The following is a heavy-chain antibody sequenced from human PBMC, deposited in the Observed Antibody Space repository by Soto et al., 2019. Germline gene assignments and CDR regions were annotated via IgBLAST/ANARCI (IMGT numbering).Heavy chain of an antibody. J-gene: IGHJ4*02. CDR2: INPNSGSEV. CDR3: AKEGYDSGWYWDS. CDR1: GYTFTGYY. V-gene: IGHV1-2*02. D-gene: IGHD6-19*01. Sequence: ASVKVSFKASGYTFTGYYMHWLRQAPGQGLEWMGWINPNSGSEVFHAASVKGRFTMSRDNSKNMLYLQMNSLRAEDTAVYYCAKEGYDSGWYWDSWGQGALVTVSS.